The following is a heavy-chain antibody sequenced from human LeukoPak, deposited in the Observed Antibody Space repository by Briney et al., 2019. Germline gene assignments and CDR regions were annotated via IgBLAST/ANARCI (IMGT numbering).Heavy chain of an antibody. CDR3: ARDGGYYYDSSGYYLGFGAFDI. J-gene: IGHJ3*02. CDR1: GVSFSGYY. V-gene: IGHV4-34*01. CDR2: INHSGST. Sequence: PSETLSLTCAVYGVSFSGYYWSWIRQPPGKGLEWIGEINHSGSTNYNPSLKSRVTISVDTSKNQFSLKLSSVTAADTAVYYCARDGGYYYDSSGYYLGFGAFDIWGQGTMVTVSS. D-gene: IGHD3-22*01.